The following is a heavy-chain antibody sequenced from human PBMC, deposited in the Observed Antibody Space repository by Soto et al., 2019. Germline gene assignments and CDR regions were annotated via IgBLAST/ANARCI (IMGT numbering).Heavy chain of an antibody. Sequence: PGGSLRLSCAASGFTFTTSAMSWVRQAPGKGLEWVAAITNGGDKTYYPDSVRGQFTISRDNSMNTLYLQMNSLRGDDTAVYYCARGGWNYDCLDVWGHGTTVTVSS. CDR2: ITNGGDKT. J-gene: IGHJ6*02. V-gene: IGHV3-23*01. CDR1: GFTFTTSA. D-gene: IGHD3-3*01. CDR3: ARGGWNYDCLDV.